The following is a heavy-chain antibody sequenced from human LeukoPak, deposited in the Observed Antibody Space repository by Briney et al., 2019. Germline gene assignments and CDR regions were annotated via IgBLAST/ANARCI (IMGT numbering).Heavy chain of an antibody. CDR1: GFSFEDYG. CDR2: INWNGGRT. D-gene: IGHD1-1*01. CDR3: ARTGTSVPDRFDP. J-gene: IGHJ5*02. Sequence: GGSLRLSCAASGFSFEDYGMRWVRQAPGMGLEWVSYINWNGGRTGYADSVKGRFTISRDNAKDSLYLQMNSLRAEDTAAYFCARTGTSVPDRFDPWGQGTLVTVSS. V-gene: IGHV3-20*04.